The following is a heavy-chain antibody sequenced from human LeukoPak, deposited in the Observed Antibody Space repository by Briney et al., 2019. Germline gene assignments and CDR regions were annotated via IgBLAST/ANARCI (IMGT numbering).Heavy chain of an antibody. D-gene: IGHD4-11*01. J-gene: IGHJ4*02. V-gene: IGHV3-11*01. CDR2: ISNSGGTI. CDR1: GFTFSDYY. Sequence: GGSLRLSCAASGFTFSDYYMTWIRQAPGKGLEWVSYISNSGGTIYYTDSVKGRSTISRDNAKNSLYLQMNSLRAEDTAVYYCARRYSNSFDYWGQGTLVTVSS. CDR3: ARRYSNSFDY.